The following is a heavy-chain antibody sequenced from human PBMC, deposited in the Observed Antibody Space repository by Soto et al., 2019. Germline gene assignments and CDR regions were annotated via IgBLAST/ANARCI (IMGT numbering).Heavy chain of an antibody. CDR1: GFTFSGYW. Sequence: EVQLVESGGDLVQPGGSLRLSCAASGFTFSGYWMGWVRQAPGKGLEWVASIMKDGGEKKYVDSVRGRFTISRDNVQNSLVLQMASLRVEDTAVYYCARDSDYYKADYWGQGTLVTVSS. CDR2: IMKDGGEK. D-gene: IGHD3-22*01. CDR3: ARDSDYYKADY. J-gene: IGHJ4*01. V-gene: IGHV3-7*01.